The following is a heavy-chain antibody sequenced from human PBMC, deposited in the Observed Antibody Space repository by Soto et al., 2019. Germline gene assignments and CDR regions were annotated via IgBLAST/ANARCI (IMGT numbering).Heavy chain of an antibody. J-gene: IGHJ4*02. V-gene: IGHV3-7*04. CDR1: GFTFSSYW. D-gene: IGHD1-26*01. CDR3: ARYSGSYAVLD. CDR2: RKEDGSEV. Sequence: EVQLAESGGGLVQPGGSLRLSCAASGFTFSSYWMSCVRQAPGTGQEWVANRKEDGSEVHYLDSVKGRFFITRDNADGSLSLQMNSLRAEDTAVYYCARYSGSYAVLDWGQGTLVTVSS.